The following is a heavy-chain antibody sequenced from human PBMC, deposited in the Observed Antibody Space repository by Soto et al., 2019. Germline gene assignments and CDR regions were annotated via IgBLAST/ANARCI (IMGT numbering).Heavy chain of an antibody. D-gene: IGHD3-22*01. J-gene: IGHJ4*02. CDR2: ISSNGGST. Sequence: GGSLRLSCAASGFTFSSYAMHWVRQAPGKGLEYVSAISSNGGSTYYANSVKGRFTISRDNSKNTLYLQMGSLRAEDMAVYYCARGGGYYHDYWGQGTLVTVS. CDR3: ARGGGYYHDY. V-gene: IGHV3-64*01. CDR1: GFTFSSYA.